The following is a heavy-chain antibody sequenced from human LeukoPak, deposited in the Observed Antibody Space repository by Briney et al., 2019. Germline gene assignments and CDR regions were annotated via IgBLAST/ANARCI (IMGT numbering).Heavy chain of an antibody. CDR2: ISSSGSML. Sequence: PGGSLRLSCTVSGFTFSDYYMSWVHQAPGKGLEWVSYISSSGSMLHYADSVEGRFTISRDNAKNSLYLQMSSLRVEDTAVYYCTRRPYSSSWYYFDYWGQGALVTVSS. CDR3: TRRPYSSSWYYFDY. CDR1: GFTFSDYY. J-gene: IGHJ4*02. V-gene: IGHV3-11*04. D-gene: IGHD6-13*01.